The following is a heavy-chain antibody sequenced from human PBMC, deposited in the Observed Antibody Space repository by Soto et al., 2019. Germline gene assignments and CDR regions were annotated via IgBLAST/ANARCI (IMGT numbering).Heavy chain of an antibody. CDR2: IIPILGIA. CDR3: AREGYCTHGVCYGVDY. Sequence: QVPLVQSGAEVTKPGSEVKFSCKASGGAFSSYTISWVRQAPGQGIEWMGRIIPILGIANYAQKFQGRVTITADKSTSTAYMELSSLRSEDTAVYYCAREGYCTHGVCYGVDYWGQGTLVTVSS. V-gene: IGHV1-69*08. J-gene: IGHJ4*02. CDR1: GGAFSSYT. D-gene: IGHD2-8*01.